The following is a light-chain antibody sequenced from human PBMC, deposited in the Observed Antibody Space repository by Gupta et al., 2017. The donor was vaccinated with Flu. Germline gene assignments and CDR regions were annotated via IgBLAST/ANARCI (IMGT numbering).Light chain of an antibody. CDR1: QRLSSN. J-gene: IGKJ2*03. Sequence: EIVMTQSPATLSVSPGERATLTCRAIQRLSSNLAWYQQKPGQAPRLLIYRASTRATGVPNRFSGSGSGTEFTLTISSLQSEDFAVYYCQQYNDWPPYSFGQGTKLEIK. CDR3: QQYNDWPPYS. V-gene: IGKV3-15*01. CDR2: RAS.